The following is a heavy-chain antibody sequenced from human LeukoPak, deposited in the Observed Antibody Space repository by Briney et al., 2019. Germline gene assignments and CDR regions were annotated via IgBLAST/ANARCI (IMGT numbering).Heavy chain of an antibody. D-gene: IGHD4-11*01. V-gene: IGHV4-59*01. CDR2: LLYSGST. Sequence: SETLSLTCAISGGSIPSYYWSWLPQTPGKGLEWIGYLLYSGSTNYNPSLKSRVTMSIDTSKNQFSLKLRSVTAADTAVYYCARGAYSNYLSVGYWGQGILVTVSS. CDR1: GGSIPSYY. J-gene: IGHJ4*02. CDR3: ARGAYSNYLSVGY.